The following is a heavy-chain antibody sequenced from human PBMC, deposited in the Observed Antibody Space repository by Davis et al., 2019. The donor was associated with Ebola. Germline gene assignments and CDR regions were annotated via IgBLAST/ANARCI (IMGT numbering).Heavy chain of an antibody. CDR2: IYSGGST. V-gene: IGHV3-21*04. J-gene: IGHJ6*02. D-gene: IGHD2-2*01. CDR1: GFTFSSYT. Sequence: GESLKISCAASGFTFSSYTMHWVRQAPGKGLEWVSGIYSGGSTHYADSVKGRSTISRDNAKNSLYLQMNSLRAEDTAVYYCARVSGGYCSSTSCYYYYGMDVWGQGTTVTVSS. CDR3: ARVSGGYCSSTSCYYYYGMDV.